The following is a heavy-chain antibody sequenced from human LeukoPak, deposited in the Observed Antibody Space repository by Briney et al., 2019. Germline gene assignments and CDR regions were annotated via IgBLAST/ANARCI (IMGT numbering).Heavy chain of an antibody. CDR3: SRDSLSSCGGDCYSGLDV. V-gene: IGHV3-74*01. CDR2: IKSDGSST. J-gene: IGHJ6*02. Sequence: GGSLRLSCAASGFTFSNYWMHWVRQAPGEALMWVSRIKSDGSSTAYADSVKGRFTISRDNAKNTLYLQMNSLRAEDTAVYYCSRDSLSSCGGDCYSGLDVWGQGTTVTVSS. CDR1: GFTFSNYW. D-gene: IGHD2-21*02.